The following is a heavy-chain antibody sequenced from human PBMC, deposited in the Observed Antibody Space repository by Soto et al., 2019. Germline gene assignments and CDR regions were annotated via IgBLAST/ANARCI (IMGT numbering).Heavy chain of an antibody. CDR3: VCRGNFFVY. J-gene: IGHJ4*02. CDR1: GFTFSTYW. D-gene: IGHD2-15*01. CDR2: LDQAGSER. V-gene: IGHV3-7*01. Sequence: EVQLVESGGGLVQPGGSLRLSCAASGFTFSTYWMTWVRRPPGKGLEWVANLDQAGSERYYVDSVRGRFTISRDNAKNSLYLQINSLRAEDTAVYYCVCRGNFFVYWGQGTLVTVSP.